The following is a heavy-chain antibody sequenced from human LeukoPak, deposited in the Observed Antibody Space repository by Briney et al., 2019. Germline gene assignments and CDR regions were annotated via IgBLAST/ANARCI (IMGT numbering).Heavy chain of an antibody. Sequence: GASVKVSCKASGGTFSSYAISWARQAPGQGLEWMGGIIPIFGTANYAQKFQGRVTITTDESTSTAYMELSSLRSEDTAVYYCARVYCSGGSCYDGRFDYWGQGTLVTVSS. D-gene: IGHD2-15*01. J-gene: IGHJ4*02. CDR1: GGTFSSYA. CDR3: ARVYCSGGSCYDGRFDY. CDR2: IIPIFGTA. V-gene: IGHV1-69*05.